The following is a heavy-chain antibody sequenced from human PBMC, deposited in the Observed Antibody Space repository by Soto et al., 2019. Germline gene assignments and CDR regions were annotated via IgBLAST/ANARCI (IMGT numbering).Heavy chain of an antibody. CDR3: AKVELEPEARRNWFDP. CDR2: IYHSRNT. V-gene: IGHV4-30-2*01. J-gene: IGHJ5*02. D-gene: IGHD2-2*01. Sequence: SETLSLTCVVSGGSVSRRDYSWSWIRQPPGKGLEWIGYIYHSRNTYYNPSLKSRVTISIDRSKNQFSLQMTSVTAADTAVYYCAKVELEPEARRNWFDPWGQGTLVTVSS. CDR1: GGSVSRRDYS.